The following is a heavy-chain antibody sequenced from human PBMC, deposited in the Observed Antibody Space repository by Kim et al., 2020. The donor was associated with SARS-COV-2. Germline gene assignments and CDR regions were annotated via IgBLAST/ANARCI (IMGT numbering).Heavy chain of an antibody. CDR1: GFTFSSYP. D-gene: IGHD6-13*01. V-gene: IGHV3-23*01. CDR2: ISTGGSTT. J-gene: IGHJ3*02. Sequence: GGSLRLSCAASGFTFSSYPMSWVRQAPGKGLEWVSGISTGGSTTNYADSVKGRVTVSRHNSQNTLYLQMNSLTADDTAVYYCAKPLYSTPDDAFDIWCQGTMVTVSS. CDR3: AKPLYSTPDDAFDI.